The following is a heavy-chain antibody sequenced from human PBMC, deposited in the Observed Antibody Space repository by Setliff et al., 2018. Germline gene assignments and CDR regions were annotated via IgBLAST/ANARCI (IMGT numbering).Heavy chain of an antibody. J-gene: IGHJ5*02. D-gene: IGHD3-3*01. Sequence: SETLSLPCTVSGGSISSGGYYWSWIRQHPGKGLEWIGHFHTGGITNYNRSLRSRVSISVDTSKNQFSLKLSSVTAADTATYYCARAGPTVTFFRVLVISWWDPWGQGSLVTVSS. CDR3: ARAGPTVTFFRVLVISWWDP. CDR2: FHTGGIT. V-gene: IGHV4-61*09. CDR1: GGSISSGGYY.